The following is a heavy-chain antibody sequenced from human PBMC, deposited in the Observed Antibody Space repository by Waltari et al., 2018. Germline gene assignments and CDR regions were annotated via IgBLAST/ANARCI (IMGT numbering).Heavy chain of an antibody. V-gene: IGHV3-30*02. CDR2: ISYDGSNE. Sequence: QVHLVESGGGVVQPGGSLRLSCAAPGFNFTLFGMHWVGKAPGKGLEWWSCISYDGSNENYADSVKGRFTMSRDNSKKMLYVQMNNLRAEDSAVYYCVKGNEIDYWGQGTLVTVSS. J-gene: IGHJ4*02. CDR3: VKGNEIDY. D-gene: IGHD1-1*01. CDR1: GFNFTLFG.